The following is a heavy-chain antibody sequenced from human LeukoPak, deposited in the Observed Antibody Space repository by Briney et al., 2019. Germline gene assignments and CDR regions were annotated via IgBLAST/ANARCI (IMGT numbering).Heavy chain of an antibody. CDR3: TRAHRFTSAHDRPINAFDI. CDR2: IYYSGST. V-gene: IGHV4-31*02. CDR1: GGPISSGDYY. Sequence: SETLSLTCTVSGGPISSGDYYWTWIRQHPGKGLEWIGFIYYSGSTYYSPSLKSRLTISVDMSKNQFSLNLTSVTAADTAVYYCTRAHRFTSAHDRPINAFDIWGQGTMVTVSS. D-gene: IGHD5-12*01. J-gene: IGHJ3*02.